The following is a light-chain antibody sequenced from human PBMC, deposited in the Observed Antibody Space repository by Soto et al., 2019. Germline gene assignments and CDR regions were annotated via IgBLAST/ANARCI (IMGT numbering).Light chain of an antibody. J-gene: IGKJ1*01. V-gene: IGKV3-11*01. Sequence: EIVLTQSPATLSLSPGEKATLSCRASPSVSSYLAWYQQKPGQAPRLLIYDASIRATGIPASFSGTGSETDFTLTITSLEPEDFAVYYCQQRSNWPWTFGQGTKVEIK. CDR1: PSVSSY. CDR3: QQRSNWPWT. CDR2: DAS.